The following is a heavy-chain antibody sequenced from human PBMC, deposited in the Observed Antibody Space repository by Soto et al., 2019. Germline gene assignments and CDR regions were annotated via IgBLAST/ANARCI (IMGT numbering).Heavy chain of an antibody. CDR3: ARGGYQLLWGIAAAGKRAFDI. V-gene: IGHV4-34*01. Sequence: PSETLSLTCAVYGGSFSGYYWSWIRQPPGKGLEWIGEINHSGSTNYNPSLKSRVTISVDTSKNQFSLKLSSVTAADTAVYYCARGGYQLLWGIAAAGKRAFDIWGQGTMVTV. J-gene: IGHJ3*02. D-gene: IGHD6-13*01. CDR1: GGSFSGYY. CDR2: INHSGST.